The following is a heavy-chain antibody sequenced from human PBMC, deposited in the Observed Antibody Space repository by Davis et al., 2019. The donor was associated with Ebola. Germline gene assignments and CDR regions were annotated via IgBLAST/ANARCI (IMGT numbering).Heavy chain of an antibody. CDR3: AKDSSSSSHYYYGMDV. J-gene: IGHJ6*04. CDR2: IAYDGGNK. Sequence: GESLKISCAASGFSFSDYGMHWVRQAPGKGLEWVAVIAYDGGNKYYADSVKGRFTISRDNAKNSLYLQMNSLRAEDTALYYCAKDSSSSSHYYYGMDVWGKGTTVTVSS. D-gene: IGHD6-6*01. CDR1: GFSFSDYG. V-gene: IGHV3-30*18.